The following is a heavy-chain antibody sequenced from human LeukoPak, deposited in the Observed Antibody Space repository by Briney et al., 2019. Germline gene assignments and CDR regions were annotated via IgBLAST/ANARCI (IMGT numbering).Heavy chain of an antibody. CDR3: ASEFREDHSGSQYFQH. V-gene: IGHV3-30*04. D-gene: IGHD5-12*01. J-gene: IGHJ1*01. Sequence: GGSLRPSCAASGFSFSSYAMHWVRQAPGKGLEWVAFMSYDGNEKHYADSVKGRFTISRDNSKNTLYLQMNGLRAEDTAVYFCASEFREDHSGSQYFQHWGQGTLVSVSS. CDR1: GFSFSSYA. CDR2: MSYDGNEK.